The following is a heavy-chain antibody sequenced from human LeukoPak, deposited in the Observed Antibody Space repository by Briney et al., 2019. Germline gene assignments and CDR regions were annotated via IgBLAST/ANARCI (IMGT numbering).Heavy chain of an antibody. D-gene: IGHD3-16*02. CDR1: GFTFNYYW. CDR2: IKQDGSEK. CDR3: AKDIELST. J-gene: IGHJ3*01. Sequence: PGGSLRLSCASSGFTFNYYWMTWVRQAPGKGLEWVANIKQDGSEKYYVDSVKGRFTISRDNSKNTLSLQMNSLRVEDTAIYYCAKDIELSTWGLGTLVTVSS. V-gene: IGHV3-7*04.